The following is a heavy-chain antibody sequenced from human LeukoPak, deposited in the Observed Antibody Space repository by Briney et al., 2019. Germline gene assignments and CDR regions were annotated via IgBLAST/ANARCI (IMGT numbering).Heavy chain of an antibody. Sequence: GGSLRLSCAASGFTFSSYAMSWVRQAPVKGLEWVSAISGSGGSTYYADSVKGRFTISRDNSKNTLYLQMNSLRAEDTAVYYCAKDRVGGYSGYESFDYWGQGTLVTVSS. CDR2: ISGSGGST. CDR1: GFTFSSYA. D-gene: IGHD5-12*01. J-gene: IGHJ4*02. CDR3: AKDRVGGYSGYESFDY. V-gene: IGHV3-23*01.